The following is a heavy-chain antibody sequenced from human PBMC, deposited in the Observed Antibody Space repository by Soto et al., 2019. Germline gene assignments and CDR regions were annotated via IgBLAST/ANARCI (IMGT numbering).Heavy chain of an antibody. CDR3: ATSGRGWAGWFDP. D-gene: IGHD6-19*01. CDR2: IIPIFGSP. Sequence: QVQLVQSGAEVKKPGSSVKVSCKASGGSFSNYVFNWVRQAPGQGLEWMGGIIPIFGSPHYAQKFQGRVTITADESSSIVYMDVSGLRSEDTASYDCATSGRGWAGWFDPWGQGTLVTVSS. CDR1: GGSFSNYV. J-gene: IGHJ5*02. V-gene: IGHV1-69*12.